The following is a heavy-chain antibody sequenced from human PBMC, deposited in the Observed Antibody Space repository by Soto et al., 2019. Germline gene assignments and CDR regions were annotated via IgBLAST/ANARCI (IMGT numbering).Heavy chain of an antibody. D-gene: IGHD3-22*01. CDR1: GFSLSTSGVG. V-gene: IGHV2-5*01. Sequence: SGPTLVNPTQTLTLTCTFSGFSLSTSGVGVGWIRQPPGKALEWLALIYWNGDRRYSPPLKNRFTITKDTSKNQVVLTLTNVGPVDTATYFCAHSLSHYYDSSGFYFHYFDYWGQGTLVTV. CDR3: AHSLSHYYDSSGFYFHYFDY. J-gene: IGHJ4*02. CDR2: IYWNGDR.